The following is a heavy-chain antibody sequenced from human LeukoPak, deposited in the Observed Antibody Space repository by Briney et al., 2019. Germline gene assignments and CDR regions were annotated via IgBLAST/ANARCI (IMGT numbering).Heavy chain of an antibody. D-gene: IGHD2-15*01. V-gene: IGHV3-66*01. CDR1: GLSVSHNY. Sequence: GGSLRLSCAASGLSVSHNYMTWVRQAPGKGLQWVSMIRSDTGTDYADSVKGRFTISRDSCNNTLFLQMNSLRAEDTAVYYCARESNRRLHYYGIDVWGLGTTVTVSS. CDR2: IRSDTGT. J-gene: IGHJ6*02. CDR3: ARESNRRLHYYGIDV.